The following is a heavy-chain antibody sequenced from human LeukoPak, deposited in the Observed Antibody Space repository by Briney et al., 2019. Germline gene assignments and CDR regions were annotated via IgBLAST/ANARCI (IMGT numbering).Heavy chain of an antibody. V-gene: IGHV4-39*02. CDR2: IHYSETT. CDR1: GGSISSSNYY. CDR3: ARGPTYQPIDY. J-gene: IGHJ4*02. D-gene: IGHD2-2*01. Sequence: PSETLSLTYTVSGGSISSSNYYWGWIRQPPGKGLEWIASIHYSETTYYNPSLKSRVPISVDTSKNHFSLKLSSVTAADTAVYYCARGPTYQPIDYWGQGTLVPVSS.